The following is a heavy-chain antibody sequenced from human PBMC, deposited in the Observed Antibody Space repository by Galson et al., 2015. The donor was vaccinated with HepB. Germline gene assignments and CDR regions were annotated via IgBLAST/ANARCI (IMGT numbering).Heavy chain of an antibody. V-gene: IGHV3-30*04. J-gene: IGHJ5*02. D-gene: IGHD3-10*01. Sequence: SLRLSCAASGFTFSSYAMHWVRQAPGKGLEWVAVISYDRSNKYYADSVKGRFTISRDNSKNTLYLQMNSLRAEDTAVYYCARASPMVRGVDGFDPWGQGTLVTVSS. CDR1: GFTFSSYA. CDR3: ARASPMVRGVDGFDP. CDR2: ISYDRSNK.